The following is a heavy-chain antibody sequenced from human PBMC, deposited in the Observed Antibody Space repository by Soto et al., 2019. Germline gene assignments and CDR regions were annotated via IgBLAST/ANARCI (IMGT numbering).Heavy chain of an antibody. D-gene: IGHD1-1*01. Sequence: QVQLVESGGGVVQPGRSLRLSCAASGFTFSLFTTHWVRQAPGKGLEWVAVVSNDGSNKYYADSVKGRFTISRDNSKNTLYLQMNSVRGEDTAVYYCARGNMDVWGQGTTVSVSS. V-gene: IGHV3-30-3*01. CDR2: VSNDGSNK. CDR1: GFTFSLFT. CDR3: ARGNMDV. J-gene: IGHJ6*02.